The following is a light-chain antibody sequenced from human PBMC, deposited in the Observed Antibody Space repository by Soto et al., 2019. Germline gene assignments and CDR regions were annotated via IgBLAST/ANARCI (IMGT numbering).Light chain of an antibody. Sequence: QALLTQPASVSGSPGQSLTISCTGTSSDIGGYNYVSWYQQHPGEAPKLIISEVSNRPSDVSHRFSGSKSGNTASLIISGLQAEDDADYYCRSYTINFTVIFGGGTKVTVL. CDR3: RSYTINFTVI. J-gene: IGLJ2*01. CDR2: EVS. V-gene: IGLV2-14*01. CDR1: SSDIGGYNY.